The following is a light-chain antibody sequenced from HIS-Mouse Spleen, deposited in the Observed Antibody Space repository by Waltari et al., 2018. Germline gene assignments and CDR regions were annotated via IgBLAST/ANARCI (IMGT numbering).Light chain of an antibody. Sequence: DIQITQSPSTLSASVGDRVTITCRASQSISSWVAWYQQKPGKAPKLLIYKASSLESGVPSRFSGSGSGTEFTLTISSLQPDDFATYYCQQYNSYITFGQGTRLEIK. CDR1: QSISSW. V-gene: IGKV1-5*03. CDR2: KAS. J-gene: IGKJ5*01. CDR3: QQYNSYIT.